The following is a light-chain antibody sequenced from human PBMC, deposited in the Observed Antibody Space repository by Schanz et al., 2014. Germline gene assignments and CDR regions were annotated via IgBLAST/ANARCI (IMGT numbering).Light chain of an antibody. V-gene: IGKV3-20*01. CDR2: GAS. CDR3: QQYGGSPIT. J-gene: IGKJ5*01. Sequence: EIVMTQSPGTLSLSPGERATLSCRASQSLSSNLAWYQHKPGQAPRLLIHGASSRATGIPDRFSGSGSGTDFTLSISRLEPEDFAVYYCQQYGGSPITFGQGTRLEIK. CDR1: QSLSSN.